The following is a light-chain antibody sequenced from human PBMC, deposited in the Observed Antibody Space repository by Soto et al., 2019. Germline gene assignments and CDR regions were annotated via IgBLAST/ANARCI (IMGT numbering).Light chain of an antibody. CDR1: QSVSSSY. J-gene: IGKJ5*01. V-gene: IGKV3-20*01. Sequence: EIVLTQSPGTLSLSPGERATLSCRASQSVSSSYLAWYQQKPGQAPRLLISGASSRATGIPDRFSGSGSATDFTLTISRPEPEDFALYYCQQYGSSPITFGQGTRLENK. CDR2: GAS. CDR3: QQYGSSPIT.